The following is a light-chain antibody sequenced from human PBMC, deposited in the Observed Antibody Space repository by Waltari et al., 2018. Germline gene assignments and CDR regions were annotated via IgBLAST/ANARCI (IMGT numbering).Light chain of an antibody. CDR2: WAS. CDR1: QSVLYSSNNKNY. V-gene: IGKV4-1*01. J-gene: IGKJ2*01. CDR3: QQYYSTLPYT. Sequence: DIVMTQSPDSLAVSLGERATINCKSSQSVLYSSNNKNYLAWYQQKPGQPPKLLIYWASTRESGVPDRFSGSGSGTDFTLTINSLQAEDVAVYYYQQYYSTLPYTFGQGTKLEIK.